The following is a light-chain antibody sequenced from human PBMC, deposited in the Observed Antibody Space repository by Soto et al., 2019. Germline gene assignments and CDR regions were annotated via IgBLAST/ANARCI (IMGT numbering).Light chain of an antibody. Sequence: DIQMTQSPSTLSASVGDRVTITCRASQSISSWLAWYQQKPGKAPKLLIYKASSLESGVPSRFSGSGSGTEFTLTISRLQPDDVATYHCQPYNRGFGQGTKVEIK. CDR2: KAS. V-gene: IGKV1-5*03. CDR3: QPYNRG. J-gene: IGKJ1*01. CDR1: QSISSW.